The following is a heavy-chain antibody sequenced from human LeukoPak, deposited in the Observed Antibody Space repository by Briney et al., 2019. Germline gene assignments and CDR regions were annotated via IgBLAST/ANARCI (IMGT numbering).Heavy chain of an antibody. Sequence: SETLSLTCIVSGGSISSYYWSWIRQPAGKGLEWIGHIYTSGSTNYNPSLKSRVTMSVDTSKNQFSLKLSSVTAADTAVYFCAREVRSDYYYVLDVWGQGTTVTVSS. J-gene: IGHJ6*02. CDR2: IYTSGST. CDR1: GGSISSYY. CDR3: AREVRSDYYYVLDV. V-gene: IGHV4-4*07.